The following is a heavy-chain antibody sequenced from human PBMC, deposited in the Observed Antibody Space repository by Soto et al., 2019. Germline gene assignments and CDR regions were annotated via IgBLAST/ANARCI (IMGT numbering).Heavy chain of an antibody. CDR3: ARELGGYDYLYSYSYMDV. J-gene: IGHJ6*03. Sequence: QVQLVQSGAEMKKPGSSVKVSCQASGDIFDSLTINWVRQAPGQGLEWMGRIIPVLGMANYAQKFQGRVTIIADKSTSTVYMELSSLTSEDTAVYYCARELGGYDYLYSYSYMDVWGEGTTVTVSS. CDR1: GDIFDSLT. CDR2: IIPVLGMA. V-gene: IGHV1-69*08. D-gene: IGHD5-12*01.